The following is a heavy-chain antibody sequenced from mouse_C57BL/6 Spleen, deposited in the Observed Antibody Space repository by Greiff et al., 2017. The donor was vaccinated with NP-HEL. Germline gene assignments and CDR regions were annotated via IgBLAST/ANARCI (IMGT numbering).Heavy chain of an antibody. CDR1: GYAFSSSW. CDR2: IYPGDGDT. V-gene: IGHV1-82*01. J-gene: IGHJ1*03. D-gene: IGHD1-1*01. Sequence: QVQLKQSGPELVKPGASVKISCKASGYAFSSSWMNWVKQRPGKGLEWIGRIYPGDGDTNYNGKFKGKATLTADKSSSTAYMQLSSLTSEDSAVYFCAGGSSYGYWYFDVWGTGTTVTVSS. CDR3: AGGSSYGYWYFDV.